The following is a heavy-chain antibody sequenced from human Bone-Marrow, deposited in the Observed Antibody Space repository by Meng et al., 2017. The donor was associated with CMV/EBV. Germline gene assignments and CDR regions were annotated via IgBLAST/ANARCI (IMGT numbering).Heavy chain of an antibody. V-gene: IGHV3-9*01. J-gene: IGHJ6*01. CDR1: GFTFDDYA. D-gene: IGHD2-2*01. Sequence: LKIYFAASGFTFDDYAMQCVRQAPGKGLAWVSGISWNSGSIGYADSVKGRFTISRDNAKNLLYLQMNSLRAEDTAVYYCAREESAWRYQVLLHYSMDLWGQGTTVTVSS. CDR3: AREESAWRYQVLLHYSMDL. CDR2: ISWNSGSI.